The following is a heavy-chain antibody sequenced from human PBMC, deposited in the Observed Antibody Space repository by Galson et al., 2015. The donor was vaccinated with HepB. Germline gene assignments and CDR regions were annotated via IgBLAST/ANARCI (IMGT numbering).Heavy chain of an antibody. V-gene: IGHV3-21*06. J-gene: IGHJ5*02. CDR1: GFTFSSYT. Sequence: SLRLSCAASGFTFSSYTMNWVRQAPGKGLEWVSSISSKSTYIYHADSLKGRFTISRDNAKNSLYLQMNSLRDEDTAVYYCVTGDEFDPWGQGTLVTVSS. CDR2: ISSKSTYI. CDR3: VTGDEFDP.